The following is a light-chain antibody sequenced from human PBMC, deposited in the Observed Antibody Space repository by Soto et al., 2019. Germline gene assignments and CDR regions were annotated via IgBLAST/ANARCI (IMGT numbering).Light chain of an antibody. CDR2: DTF. J-gene: IGKJ3*01. CDR3: QHYYSSPFV. Sequence: EIVLMQSPGTLSLSPGEGATLSCRASQSVNNNYLAWYQQKPGQAPTVLIFDTFRRATGVPDRFSGSGSGTDFTLTISSLQAEDVAVYCQHYYSSPFVFGPGTKVDIK. V-gene: IGKV3-20*01. CDR1: QSVNNNY.